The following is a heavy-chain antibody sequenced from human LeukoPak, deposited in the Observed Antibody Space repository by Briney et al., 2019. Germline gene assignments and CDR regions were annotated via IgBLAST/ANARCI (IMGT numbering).Heavy chain of an antibody. CDR3: ARTLGDAFDY. Sequence: SETLSLTCTVSGDSINSLDLWSWVRQPPGKGLEWIGEMYLSGTTHSNPSVKSRVTISIDKSKNQFFLNLSSVTAADTAVYYCARTLGDAFDYWGQGTLVTVSS. J-gene: IGHJ4*02. V-gene: IGHV4-4*02. CDR2: MYLSGTT. D-gene: IGHD1-26*01. CDR1: GDSINSLDL.